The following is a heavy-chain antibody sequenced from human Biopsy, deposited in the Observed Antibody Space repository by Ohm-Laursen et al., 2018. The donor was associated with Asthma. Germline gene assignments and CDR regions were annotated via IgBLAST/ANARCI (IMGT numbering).Heavy chain of an antibody. CDR3: ARGYSTSWYFGY. CDR2: ISSRGSNI. J-gene: IGHJ4*02. Sequence: SLRLSCTALGFIFRDYYMTWIRQAPGKGLEWVAYISSRGSNIFYADSVKGRFTISRDNAKKSLFLEMNSLTVEDTAVYFCARGYSTSWYFGYWGQGTLVTVSS. D-gene: IGHD6-13*01. CDR1: GFIFRDYY. V-gene: IGHV3-11*01.